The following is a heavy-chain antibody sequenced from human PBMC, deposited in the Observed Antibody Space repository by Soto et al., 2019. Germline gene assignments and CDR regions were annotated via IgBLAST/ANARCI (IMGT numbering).Heavy chain of an antibody. CDR1: GFHFGDYA. V-gene: IGHV3-49*03. CDR3: AKGRSYYYYYGVDV. Sequence: GSHRLSSTASGFHFGDYAMSWFRQAPGKGLEWVGFIRSKAYGGTTEYAASVKGRFTISRDDSKNTAYLQMNSLKTEDTALYYCAKGRSYYYYYGVDVWGQGTTVTVSS. J-gene: IGHJ6*02. CDR2: IRSKAYGGTT.